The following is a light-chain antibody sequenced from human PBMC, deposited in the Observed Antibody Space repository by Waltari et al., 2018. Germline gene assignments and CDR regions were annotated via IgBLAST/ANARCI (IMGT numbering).Light chain of an antibody. J-gene: IGLJ2*01. V-gene: IGLV1-47*01. CDR3: AAWDDSLSGLV. Sequence: QSVLTQAASVSGAPGQSIVISCSGSSSNLGRHYAFWYRQLPGRAPTLLGYRSDHRPSRVPDRFSASKSGTSASLAITGRRSEDEADYFCAAWDDSLSGLVFGGGTKLTVL. CDR2: RSD. CDR1: SSNLGRHY.